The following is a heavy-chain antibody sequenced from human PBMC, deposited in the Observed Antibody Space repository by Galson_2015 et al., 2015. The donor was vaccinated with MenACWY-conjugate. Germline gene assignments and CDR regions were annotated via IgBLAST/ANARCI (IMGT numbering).Heavy chain of an antibody. CDR1: GFTFSSYA. D-gene: IGHD5-12*01. CDR3: ASGSSYWYHHGMDV. V-gene: IGHV3-23*01. Sequence: RLSCAASGFTFSSYAMSWVRQAPGKGLEWVSGISDSDGTTYFADSVKGRFTISRDNSKNTLYLQMNSLRAEDTAIYYCASGSSYWYHHGMDVWGQGTTVTVSS. J-gene: IGHJ6*02. CDR2: ISDSDGTT.